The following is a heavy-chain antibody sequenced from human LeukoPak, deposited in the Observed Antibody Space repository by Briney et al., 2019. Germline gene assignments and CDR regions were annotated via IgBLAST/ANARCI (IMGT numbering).Heavy chain of an antibody. CDR1: GGSFSGYY. CDR2: INHSGST. CDR3: SRELSPYYYYYGMDV. V-gene: IGHV4-34*01. D-gene: IGHD5-18*01. Sequence: SETLSLTCAAYGGSFSGYYWSWIRQPPGKGLEWIGEINHSGSTNYNPSPKHRLNRSVDTSKNSSSLKLSSVTAADTAVYYCSRELSPYYYYYGMDVWGQGTTVTVSS. J-gene: IGHJ6*02.